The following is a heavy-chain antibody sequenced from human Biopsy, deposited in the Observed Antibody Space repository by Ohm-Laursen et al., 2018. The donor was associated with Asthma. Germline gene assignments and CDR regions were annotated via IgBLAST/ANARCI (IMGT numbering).Heavy chain of an antibody. D-gene: IGHD6-6*01. Sequence: GTLSLTCIVSGDAMSTSGSYWGWIRQSPGKGLEWIGSIYYSGRTYYNPSLESRVTISADTSKNHFSLKVTSVTAADTAVYYCARAVSSSTYWYFDLWGRGDLVTVSS. V-gene: IGHV4-39*02. CDR3: ARAVSSSTYWYFDL. J-gene: IGHJ2*01. CDR2: IYYSGRT. CDR1: GDAMSTSGSY.